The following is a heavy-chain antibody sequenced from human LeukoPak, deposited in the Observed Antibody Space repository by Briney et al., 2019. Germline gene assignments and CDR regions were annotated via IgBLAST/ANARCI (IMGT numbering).Heavy chain of an antibody. J-gene: IGHJ4*02. D-gene: IGHD4-23*01. CDR3: ARSWVVTYYFDY. V-gene: IGHV3-30-3*01. CDR2: ISYDGSNK. Sequence: GGSLRLSCAASRFTLSTYWMSWVRQAPGKGLEWVAVISYDGSNKYYADSVKGRFTISRDNSKNTLYLQMNSLRAEDTAVYYCARSWVVTYYFDYWGQGTLVTVSS. CDR1: RFTLSTYW.